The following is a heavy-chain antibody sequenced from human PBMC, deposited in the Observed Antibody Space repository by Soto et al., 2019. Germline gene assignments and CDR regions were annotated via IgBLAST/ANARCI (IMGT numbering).Heavy chain of an antibody. Sequence: QVQLVESGGGVVQPGRSLRLSCAASGFTFSSYGMHWVRQAPGKGLEWVAVISYDGSNKYYADSVKGRFTISRDNSKNTLYLQMNSLRAEDTAVYYCAKDMGITMARDRPRGRSGNRAYFQHWGQGTLITVSS. CDR2: ISYDGSNK. V-gene: IGHV3-30*18. CDR1: GFTFSSYG. J-gene: IGHJ1*01. D-gene: IGHD3-10*01. CDR3: AKDMGITMARDRPRGRSGNRAYFQH.